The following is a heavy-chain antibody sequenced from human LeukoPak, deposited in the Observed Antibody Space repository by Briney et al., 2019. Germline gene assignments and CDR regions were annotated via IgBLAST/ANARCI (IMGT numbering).Heavy chain of an antibody. V-gene: IGHV3-9*01. CDR1: GFTFDDYA. CDR2: ITWNSGNI. J-gene: IGHJ3*02. Sequence: GGSLRLSCAASGFTFDDYAMHWVRQAPGKGLEWVSGITWNSGNIDYADSVKGRFTTSRDNAKDSLYLQMNSLRAEDTALYYCAKVSTTRAFDIWGQGTMVTVSS. CDR3: AKVSTTRAFDI. D-gene: IGHD4-17*01.